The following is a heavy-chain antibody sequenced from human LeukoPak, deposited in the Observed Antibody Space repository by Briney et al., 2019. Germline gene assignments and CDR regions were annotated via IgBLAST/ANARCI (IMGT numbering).Heavy chain of an antibody. J-gene: IGHJ4*02. CDR2: ISSSGSTI. Sequence: QAGGSLRLSCAASGFTFRSYSMNWVRQAPGKGLEWVSYISSSGSTIYYADSVKGRFTISRDNAKNSLYLQVSSLRDEDTAVYYCARDMGGSSYLLDYWGQGTLVTVSS. V-gene: IGHV3-48*02. D-gene: IGHD6-13*01. CDR1: GFTFRSYS. CDR3: ARDMGGSSYLLDY.